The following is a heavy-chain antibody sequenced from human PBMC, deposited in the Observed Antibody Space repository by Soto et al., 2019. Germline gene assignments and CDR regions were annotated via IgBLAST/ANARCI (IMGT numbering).Heavy chain of an antibody. D-gene: IGHD3-22*01. V-gene: IGHV1-69*13. CDR2: IIPIFGTA. Sequence: ASVKVSCKASGGTFSSYAISWVRQAPGQGLEWMGGIIPIFGTANYAQKFQGRVTITADESTSTAYMELSSLRSEDTAVYYCATGILEFDSSGYYYGEYFQHWGQGTLVTVSS. J-gene: IGHJ1*01. CDR3: ATGILEFDSSGYYYGEYFQH. CDR1: GGTFSSYA.